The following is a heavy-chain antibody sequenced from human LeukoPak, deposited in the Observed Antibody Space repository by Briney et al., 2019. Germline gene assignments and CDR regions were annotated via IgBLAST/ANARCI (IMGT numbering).Heavy chain of an antibody. Sequence: RASVKVSCKASGYTFTSYYMHWVRQAPRQGLEWMGIINPSGGSTSCAQKFQGRVTMTRDMSTSTDYMELSSLRSEDTAVYYCARDNSVEDTAWWFDPWGQGTLVTVSS. CDR3: ARDNSVEDTAWWFDP. CDR2: INPSGGST. CDR1: GYTFTSYY. J-gene: IGHJ5*02. D-gene: IGHD4-23*01. V-gene: IGHV1-46*01.